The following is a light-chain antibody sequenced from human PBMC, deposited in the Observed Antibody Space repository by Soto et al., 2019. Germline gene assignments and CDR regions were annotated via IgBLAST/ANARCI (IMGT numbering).Light chain of an antibody. CDR1: QDISKD. J-gene: IGKJ1*01. CDR3: LQDHDYPLT. Sequence: AIQMTQSPSSLSASGGDRVIITCRASQDISKDLGWYQQKPGKAPKFLIYSATSTQSGVPSTFSGSGFGTDFTLTSSSLQPEDIATYYCLQDHDYPLTFGQGTKVEFK. V-gene: IGKV1-6*01. CDR2: SAT.